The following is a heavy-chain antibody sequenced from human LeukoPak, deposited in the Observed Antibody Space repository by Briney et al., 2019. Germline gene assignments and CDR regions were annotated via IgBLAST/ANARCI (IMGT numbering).Heavy chain of an antibody. D-gene: IGHD5-12*01. CDR1: GGSISSGDSF. J-gene: IGHJ4*02. CDR3: ARYIVATVCADY. CDR2: IYYSGST. Sequence: PSETLSLTCTVSGGSISSGDSFWSWIRQPPGKGLEWIGYIYYSGSTNYNPSLKSRVTMSVDTSKNQFSLKMTSVSAADTAVYYCARYIVATVCADYWAREPWSPSPQ. V-gene: IGHV4-30-4*01.